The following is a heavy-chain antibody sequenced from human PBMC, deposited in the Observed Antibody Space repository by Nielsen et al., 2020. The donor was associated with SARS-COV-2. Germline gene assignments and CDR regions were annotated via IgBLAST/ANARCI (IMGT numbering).Heavy chain of an antibody. CDR1: GYTFTGYY. D-gene: IGHD1-1*01. CDR3: ARAPGGWNDAFDI. Sequence: ASVKVSCKASGYTFTGYYMHWVRQAPGQGLEWMGWINPNSGGTNYAQKFQGWVTMTRDTSISTAYMELSRLRSDDTAVYYCARAPGGWNDAFDIWGQGTMVTVSS. J-gene: IGHJ3*02. V-gene: IGHV1-2*04. CDR2: INPNSGGT.